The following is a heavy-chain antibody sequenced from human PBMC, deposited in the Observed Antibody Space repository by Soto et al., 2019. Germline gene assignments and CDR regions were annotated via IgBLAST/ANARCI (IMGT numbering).Heavy chain of an antibody. D-gene: IGHD2-15*01. Sequence: EVQLLESGGGLVQPGGSLTLSCAASGFTFSTYAMTWVRQAPGKGLEWVSPISDSDGSTYYADSVKGRFTISRDNSKNTVYLQMNSLRAEDTAVYYCAKEVEGGWYYFDYWGQGTLVTVSS. J-gene: IGHJ4*02. CDR2: ISDSDGST. V-gene: IGHV3-23*01. CDR1: GFTFSTYA. CDR3: AKEVEGGWYYFDY.